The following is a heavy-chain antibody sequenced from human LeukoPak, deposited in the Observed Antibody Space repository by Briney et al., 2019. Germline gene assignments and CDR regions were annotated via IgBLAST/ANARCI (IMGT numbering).Heavy chain of an antibody. Sequence: GGSQRLSCAAFGFTVSSYYMSWVRQAPGKGLEWVANIKQDGSKKSYVDSVKGRFTISRDNAKNSLYLQMNSLRAEDTAIYYCTRVGYIDEGIDYWGQGTLVTVSS. J-gene: IGHJ4*02. V-gene: IGHV3-7*04. CDR3: TRVGYIDEGIDY. CDR1: GFTVSSYY. CDR2: IKQDGSKK. D-gene: IGHD5-24*01.